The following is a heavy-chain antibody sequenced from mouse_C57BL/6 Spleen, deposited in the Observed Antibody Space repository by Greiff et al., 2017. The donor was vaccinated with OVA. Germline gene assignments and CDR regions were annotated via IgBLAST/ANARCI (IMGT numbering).Heavy chain of an antibody. J-gene: IGHJ4*01. CDR3: ASGVDSVVTEKGNYDARDD. CDR1: GYTFTDYF. CDR2: IYPGSGNT. D-gene: IGHD2-5*01. V-gene: IGHV1-76*01. Sequence: QVQLKQSGAELARPGASVKLSCKASGYTFTDYFINWVKQRPGQGLEWIARIYPGSGNTYYNEKFKGKATLTAEKSSSTAYMQLSSLASEDSAVYVCASGVDSVVTEKGNYDARDDWGQGTTVTVSS.